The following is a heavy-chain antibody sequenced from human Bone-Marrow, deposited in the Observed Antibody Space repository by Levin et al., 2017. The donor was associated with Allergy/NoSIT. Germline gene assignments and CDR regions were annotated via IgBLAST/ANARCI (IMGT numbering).Heavy chain of an antibody. Sequence: GGSLRLSCAASGFTFSNAWMSWVRQAPGKGLEWVGRIKSKTDGGTTDYAAPVKGRFTISRDDSKNTLYLQMNSLKTEDTAVYYCTTDQALTGGVWGFWGQGTMVTVSS. D-gene: IGHD2-8*02. CDR2: IKSKTDGGTT. CDR3: TTDQALTGGVWGF. V-gene: IGHV3-15*01. CDR1: GFTFSNAW. J-gene: IGHJ3*01.